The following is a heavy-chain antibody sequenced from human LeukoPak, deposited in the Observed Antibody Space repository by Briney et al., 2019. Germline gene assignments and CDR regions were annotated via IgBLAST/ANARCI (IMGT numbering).Heavy chain of an antibody. J-gene: IGHJ4*02. CDR3: ARLAYYGSGSYIFDY. CDR1: GFTFSSYW. Sequence: HPGGSLRLSCAASGFTFSSYWMSWVRQAPGKGLEWVANIKQDGSEKYYVDSMKGRFTISRDNAKNSLYLQMNSLRAEDTAVYYCARLAYYGSGSYIFDYWGQGTLVTVSS. D-gene: IGHD3-10*01. CDR2: IKQDGSEK. V-gene: IGHV3-7*01.